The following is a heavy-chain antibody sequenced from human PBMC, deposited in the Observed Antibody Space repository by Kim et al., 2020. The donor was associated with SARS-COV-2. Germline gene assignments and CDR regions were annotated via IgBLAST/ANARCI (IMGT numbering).Heavy chain of an antibody. J-gene: IGHJ4*02. CDR2: ISYDGSNK. D-gene: IGHD1-26*01. Sequence: GGSLRFSCAASGFTFSSYAMHWVRQAPGKGLEWVAVISYDGSNKYYADSVKGRFTISRDNSKNTLYLQMNSLRAEDTAVYYCARSFSGSYFFPFDYWGQGTLVTVSS. CDR3: ARSFSGSYFFPFDY. V-gene: IGHV3-30*04. CDR1: GFTFSSYA.